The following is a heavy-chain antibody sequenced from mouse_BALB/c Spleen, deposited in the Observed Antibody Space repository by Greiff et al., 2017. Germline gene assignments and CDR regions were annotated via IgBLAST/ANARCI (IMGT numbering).Heavy chain of an antibody. D-gene: IGHD1-1*01. CDR3: ARSELPYAMDY. CDR1: GFTFSSFG. V-gene: IGHV5-17*02. J-gene: IGHJ4*01. Sequence: EVQRVESGGGLVQPGGSRKLSCAASGFTFSSFGMHWVRQAPEKGLEWVAYISSGSSTIYYADTVKGRFTISRDNPKNTLFLQMTSLRSEDTAMYYCARSELPYAMDYWGQGTSVTVSS. CDR2: ISSGSSTI.